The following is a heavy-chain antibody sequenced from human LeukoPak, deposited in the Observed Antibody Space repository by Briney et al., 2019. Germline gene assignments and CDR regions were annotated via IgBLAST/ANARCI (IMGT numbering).Heavy chain of an antibody. V-gene: IGHV3-33*01. Sequence: SGGSLRLSCAAAGFTFNHYGFHWVRQAPGKGLEWVAVIWSDGTNQYYADSVKGRFTISRDDSGNTVYLQMNSLRPEDTGVYYCARDAQRGFDYSNSLEYWGQGTPVTVS. J-gene: IGHJ4*02. CDR1: GFTFNHYG. CDR3: ARDAQRGFDYSNSLEY. CDR2: IWSDGTNQ. D-gene: IGHD4-11*01.